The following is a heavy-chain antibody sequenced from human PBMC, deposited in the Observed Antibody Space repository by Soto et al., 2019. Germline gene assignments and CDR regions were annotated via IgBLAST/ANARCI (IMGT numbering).Heavy chain of an antibody. Sequence: QVQLVESGGGVVQPGRSLRLSCAASGFTFSSYTMHWVRQAPDKGLEWVAVISYDGSNQYYTDSVKGRFTISRDNSKNTLYLQMNSLTAEDTAVYYCASPSRVVVVVAALDYWGQGTLVTVSS. D-gene: IGHD2-15*01. CDR3: ASPSRVVVVVAALDY. CDR1: GFTFSSYT. V-gene: IGHV3-30-3*01. J-gene: IGHJ4*02. CDR2: ISYDGSNQ.